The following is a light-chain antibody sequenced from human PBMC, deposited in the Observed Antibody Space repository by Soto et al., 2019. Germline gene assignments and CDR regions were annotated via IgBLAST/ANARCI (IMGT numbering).Light chain of an antibody. CDR3: QQYNNWPAIT. J-gene: IGKJ5*01. V-gene: IGKV3-15*01. CDR1: QSVSSN. Sequence: EIVMTHSPATLSVSPGERAALSSSASQSVSSNLAWYQQKPGQAPRLLIYGASTRATGIPARFSGSGSGTEFTLTISSLQSEDFAVYYCQQYNNWPAITFGQGTRLEI. CDR2: GAS.